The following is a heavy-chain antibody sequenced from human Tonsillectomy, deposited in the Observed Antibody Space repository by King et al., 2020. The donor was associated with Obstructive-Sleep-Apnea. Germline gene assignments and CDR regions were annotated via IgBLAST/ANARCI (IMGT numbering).Heavy chain of an antibody. J-gene: IGHJ4*02. CDR1: GFSLSNARMG. V-gene: IGHV2-26*01. CDR2: IFSNDEK. CDR3: ARISEADSSSWSFDY. Sequence: TLKESGPVLVKPTETLTLTCTVSGFSLSNARMGVSWFRQPPGKALEWLAHIFSNDEKSYSTSLKSRLTISKATPKSQVVLTMTNMDPVDTATYYCARISEADSSSWSFDYWGQGTLVTVSS. D-gene: IGHD6-13*01.